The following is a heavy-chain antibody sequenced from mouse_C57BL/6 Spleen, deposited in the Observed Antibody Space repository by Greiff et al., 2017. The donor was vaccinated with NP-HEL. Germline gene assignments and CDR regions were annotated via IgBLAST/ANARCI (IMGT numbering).Heavy chain of an antibody. D-gene: IGHD1-1*01. CDR2: ISSGSSTI. CDR3: ARRYYGSSYEDAMDY. V-gene: IGHV5-17*01. Sequence: EVQLVESGGGLVKPGGSLKLSCAASGFTFSDYGMHWVRQAPEKGLEWVAYISSGSSTIYYADTVKGRFTISRDNAKNTLFLQMTSLRSEDTAMYYCARRYYGSSYEDAMDYWGQGTSVTVSS. J-gene: IGHJ4*01. CDR1: GFTFSDYG.